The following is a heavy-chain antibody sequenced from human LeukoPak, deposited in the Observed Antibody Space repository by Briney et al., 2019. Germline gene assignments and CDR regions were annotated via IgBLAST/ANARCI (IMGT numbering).Heavy chain of an antibody. J-gene: IGHJ1*01. CDR3: ARAPSEIGGYYPEYFRH. CDR2: IKSDGST. V-gene: IGHV3-74*01. Sequence: GGSLRLSCAASGFTFSTYWMHWVRQAPGKGLVWVSRIKSDGSTNYADSVKGRFTISRDNANNTLSLQMNSLRPEDTGVYYCARAPSEIGGYYPEYFRHWGQGTLVSVSS. D-gene: IGHD3-22*01. CDR1: GFTFSTYW.